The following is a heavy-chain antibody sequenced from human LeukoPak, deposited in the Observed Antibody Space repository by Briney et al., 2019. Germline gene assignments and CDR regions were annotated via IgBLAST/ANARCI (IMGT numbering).Heavy chain of an antibody. CDR1: GGSISGFH. Sequence: SETLSLTCTVSGGSISGFHWSWIRQAPGKGLEWIGYIYYSGSTNYNHSLKSRVTISVDTSKNQFSLKLSSMTAADTAVYYCARARAAMGDAFDIWGQGTMVAVSS. J-gene: IGHJ3*02. D-gene: IGHD5-18*01. CDR3: ARARAAMGDAFDI. V-gene: IGHV4-59*01. CDR2: IYYSGST.